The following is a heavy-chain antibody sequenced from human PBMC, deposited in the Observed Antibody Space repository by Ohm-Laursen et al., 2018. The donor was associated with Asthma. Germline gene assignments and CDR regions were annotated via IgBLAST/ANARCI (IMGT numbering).Heavy chain of an antibody. J-gene: IGHJ4*02. CDR2: IYYSGST. D-gene: IGHD2-21*01. CDR1: GGSVSSGSYY. CDR3: ARGPYCGGDCYEFDY. Sequence: TLSLTCTVSGGSVSSGSYYWSWIRQPPGKGLEWIGYIYYSGSTNYNPSLKSRVTISVDTSKNQFSLKLSSVTAADTAVYYCARGPYCGGDCYEFDYWGQGTLVTVSS. V-gene: IGHV4-61*01.